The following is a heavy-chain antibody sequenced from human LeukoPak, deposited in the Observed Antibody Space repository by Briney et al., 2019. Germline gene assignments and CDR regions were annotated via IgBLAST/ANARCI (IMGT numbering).Heavy chain of an antibody. Sequence: ASVKVSCKASGYTFTSYAMHWVRPAPGQRPEWMGWINAGNANTKYSQKFHGRVTITRDTSVSTGYMELSSLSSEDTAVYYCARDQPPYYDILTGHQTYYYYGMDVWGQGTTVTVSS. CDR3: ARDQPPYYDILTGHQTYYYYGMDV. J-gene: IGHJ6*02. CDR2: INAGNANT. CDR1: GYTFTSYA. D-gene: IGHD3-9*01. V-gene: IGHV1-3*01.